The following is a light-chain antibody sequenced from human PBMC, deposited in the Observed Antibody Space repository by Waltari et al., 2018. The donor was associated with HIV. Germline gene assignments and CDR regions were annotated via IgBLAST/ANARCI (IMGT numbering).Light chain of an antibody. V-gene: IGLV8-61*01. CDR2: NTD. Sequence: QTVVTQEPSFSVSPGGTITLTCGLSSGSVSSAYYPSWYQQTTGQPPRTLIYNTDTRSSGVLDRFSGSIVGNKAALTITGAQSEDESDYYCLLYMASGRVFGGGTRLTVL. CDR1: SGSVSSAYY. J-gene: IGLJ3*02. CDR3: LLYMASGRV.